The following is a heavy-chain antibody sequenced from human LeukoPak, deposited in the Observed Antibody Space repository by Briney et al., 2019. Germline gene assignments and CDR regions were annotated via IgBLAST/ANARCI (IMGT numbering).Heavy chain of an antibody. V-gene: IGHV3-21*06. CDR2: IDSSALYS. J-gene: IGHJ4*02. D-gene: IGHD3-10*01. CDR3: AKENRAEIDY. CDR1: GFTFDSYS. Sequence: GGSLRLSCAASGFTFDSYSLAWVRQAPGKGLEWVASIDSSALYSYYSDSVKGRFTISRDYARNSLYLQMDTLIVEDTAVYYCAKENRAEIDYWGQGALVTVSS.